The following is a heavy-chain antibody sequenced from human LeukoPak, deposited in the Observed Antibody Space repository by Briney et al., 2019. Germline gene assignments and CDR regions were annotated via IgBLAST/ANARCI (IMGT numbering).Heavy chain of an antibody. Sequence: GGSLRLSCAASGFTFSSYWMIWVRQAPGKGLEWLATIKEDGSEKYYGGSVKGRFTISRDNAKNSLYLQMNSLRGEDTAVYHCARNWGYFDYWGQGTLVTVSS. D-gene: IGHD7-27*01. V-gene: IGHV3-7*04. J-gene: IGHJ4*02. CDR2: IKEDGSEK. CDR1: GFTFSSYW. CDR3: ARNWGYFDY.